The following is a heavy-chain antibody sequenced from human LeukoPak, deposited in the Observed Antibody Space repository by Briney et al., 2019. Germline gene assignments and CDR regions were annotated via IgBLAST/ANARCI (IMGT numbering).Heavy chain of an antibody. Sequence: GGSLRLSCVDSGFTFTNAWMSWVRQAPGKGLEWIGRIKSKTDGETTNYAEPVRGRFTISRVDSKSAVYLQMNSLKIEDTAVYYCTTDLGTYYHGSQRLIPIDYWGQGTLVTVSS. J-gene: IGHJ4*02. CDR3: TTDLGTYYHGSQRLIPIDY. CDR1: GFTFTNAW. D-gene: IGHD3-10*01. CDR2: IKSKTDGETT. V-gene: IGHV3-15*01.